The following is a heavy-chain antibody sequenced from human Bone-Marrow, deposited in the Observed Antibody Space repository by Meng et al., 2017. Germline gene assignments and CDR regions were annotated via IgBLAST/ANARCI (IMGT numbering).Heavy chain of an antibody. CDR1: GYTFTSYG. Sequence: ASAKVSCKASGYTFTSYGISWVRQAPGQGLEWMGWMNPNSGNTGYAQKFQGRVTMTRNTSISTAYMELSSLRSEDTAVYYCAVSMLSDYYYYGMDVWGQGTTVTVSS. V-gene: IGHV1-8*02. CDR2: MNPNSGNT. J-gene: IGHJ6*02. CDR3: AVSMLSDYYYYGMDV. D-gene: IGHD2-8*01.